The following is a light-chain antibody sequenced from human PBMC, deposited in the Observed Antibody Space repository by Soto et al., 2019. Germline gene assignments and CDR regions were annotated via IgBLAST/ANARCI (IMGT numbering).Light chain of an antibody. CDR3: QQLNSYPQT. V-gene: IGKV1-9*01. J-gene: IGKJ1*01. CDR1: QDISSY. CDR2: AAS. Sequence: IQLTQSPSSLSASVGDRVTITCRASQDISSYLAWSQQKPGKAPKLLIYAASTLQTGVPSRFSGSGSGTDFTLTISSLQPEDFATYYCQQLNSYPQTFGQGTEVEIK.